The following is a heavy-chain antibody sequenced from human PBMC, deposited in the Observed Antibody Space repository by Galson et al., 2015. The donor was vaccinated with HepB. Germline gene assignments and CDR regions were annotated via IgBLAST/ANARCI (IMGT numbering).Heavy chain of an antibody. CDR1: GYTFTSYG. CDR2: ISAYNGNT. J-gene: IGHJ4*02. V-gene: IGHV1-18*01. D-gene: IGHD6-13*01. Sequence: SVKVSCKASGYTFTSYGISWVRQAPGQGLEWMGWISAYNGNTNYAQKLQGRVTMTTDTSTSTAYMELRSLRSDDTAVYYCARGYSSSWEKYYFDYWGQGTLVTVSS. CDR3: ARGYSSSWEKYYFDY.